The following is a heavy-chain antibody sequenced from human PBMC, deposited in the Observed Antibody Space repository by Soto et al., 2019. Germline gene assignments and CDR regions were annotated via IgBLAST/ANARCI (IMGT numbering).Heavy chain of an antibody. CDR1: GYTLTELS. CDR3: ATDLYSSGWYGCCAFDI. V-gene: IGHV1-24*01. J-gene: IGHJ3*02. D-gene: IGHD6-19*01. CDR2: FDPEDGET. Sequence: ASVKVSCKVSGYTLTELSMHWVRQAPGKGLEWMGGFDPEDGETIYAQKFQGRVTMTEDTSTDTAYMELSSLRSEDTAVYYCATDLYSSGWYGCCAFDIWGQGTMVTVS.